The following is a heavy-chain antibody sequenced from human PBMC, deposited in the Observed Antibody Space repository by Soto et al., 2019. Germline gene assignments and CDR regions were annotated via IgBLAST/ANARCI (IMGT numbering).Heavy chain of an antibody. CDR3: ARYCSGGSCHSSYHYGMDV. CDR2: ISSSSSSI. CDR1: GFTFSSIG. D-gene: IGHD2-15*01. V-gene: IGHV3-48*02. J-gene: IGHJ6*02. Sequence: GGSLRLSCAASGFTFSSIGMNWVRQTPGKGLEWVSYISSSSSSIYYAESVKGRFTISRDNAKNFLYLQMNSLRDEDTAVYYCARYCSGGSCHSSYHYGMDVWGQGTTVTV.